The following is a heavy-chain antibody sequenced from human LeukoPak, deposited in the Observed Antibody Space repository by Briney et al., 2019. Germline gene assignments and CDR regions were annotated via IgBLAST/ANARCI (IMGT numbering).Heavy chain of an antibody. Sequence: GGSLRLSCAASGFTFSSYGMHWVRQAPGKGLEWVANIKQDGSEKYYVDSVKGRFTISRDNAKNSLYLQMNSLRAEDTAVYYCARKAAARLNYYYMDVWGKGTTVTVSS. CDR3: ARKAAARLNYYYMDV. V-gene: IGHV3-7*01. CDR1: GFTFSSYG. J-gene: IGHJ6*03. CDR2: IKQDGSEK. D-gene: IGHD6-6*01.